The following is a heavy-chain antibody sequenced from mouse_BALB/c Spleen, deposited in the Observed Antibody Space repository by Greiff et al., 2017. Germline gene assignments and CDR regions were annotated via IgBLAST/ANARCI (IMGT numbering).Heavy chain of an antibody. CDR1: GFTFTDYY. CDR3: ARGRRYYGSQSFAY. V-gene: IGHV7-3*02. J-gene: IGHJ3*01. D-gene: IGHD1-1*01. CDR2: IRNKANGYTT. Sequence: EVKLVESGGGLVQPGGSLRLSCATSGFTFTDYYMSWVRQPPGKALEWLGFIRNKANGYTTEYSASVKGRFTISRDNSQSILYLQMNTLRADDSATYYCARGRRYYGSQSFAYWGQGTLVTVSA.